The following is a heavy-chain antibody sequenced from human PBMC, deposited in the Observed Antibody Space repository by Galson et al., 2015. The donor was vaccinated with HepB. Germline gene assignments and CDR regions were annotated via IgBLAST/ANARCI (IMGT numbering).Heavy chain of an antibody. CDR2: ISYDGSNK. J-gene: IGHJ6*03. CDR3: AREGDIVVVPAAIPFYMDV. CDR1: GFTFSSYA. D-gene: IGHD2-2*02. V-gene: IGHV3-30-3*01. Sequence: SLRRSCAASGFTFSSYAMHWVRQAPGKGLEWVAVISYDGSNKYYADSVKGRFTISRDNSKNTLYLQMNSLRAEDTAVYYCAREGDIVVVPAAIPFYMDVWGKGTTVTVSS.